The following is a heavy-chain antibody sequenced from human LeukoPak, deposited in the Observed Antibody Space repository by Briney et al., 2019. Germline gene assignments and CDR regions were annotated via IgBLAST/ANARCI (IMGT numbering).Heavy chain of an antibody. CDR2: IYYSGST. J-gene: IGHJ6*03. V-gene: IGHV4-39*01. CDR3: AGRANWGHHYYYYMDV. Sequence: SETVSLTCTVSGGSISSSSYYWGWIRQPPGKGLEWIGSIYYSGSTYYNPSLKSRVNLSVDTSKHQFSLKLSSVTAADTAVYYCAGRANWGHHYYYYMDVWGKGTTVTVSS. D-gene: IGHD7-27*01. CDR1: GGSISSSSYY.